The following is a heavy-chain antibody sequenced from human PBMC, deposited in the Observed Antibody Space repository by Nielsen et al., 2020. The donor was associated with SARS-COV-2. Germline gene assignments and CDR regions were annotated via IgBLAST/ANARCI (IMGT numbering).Heavy chain of an antibody. V-gene: IGHV3-13*01. J-gene: IGHJ4*02. D-gene: IGHD4-17*01. CDR1: GFTFSSYD. Sequence: GESLKISCAASGFTFSSYDMHWVRQATGKGLEWVSAIGTAGDTYYPGSVKGRFTISRDNAKNSLYLQMNSLRAEDTALYYCAKYGDYGDDYWGQGTLVTVSS. CDR2: IGTAGDT. CDR3: AKYGDYGDDY.